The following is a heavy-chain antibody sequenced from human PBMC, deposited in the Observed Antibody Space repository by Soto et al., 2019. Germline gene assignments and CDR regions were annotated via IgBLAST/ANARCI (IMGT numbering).Heavy chain of an antibody. D-gene: IGHD3-3*01. J-gene: IGHJ4*02. CDR1: GFTFSSYS. CDR2: ISSSSSYI. V-gene: IGHV3-21*01. Sequence: GGSLRLSCAASGFTFSSYSMNWVRQAPGKWLEWVSSISSSSSYIYYADSVKGRFTISRDNAKNSLYLQMNSLRAEDTAVYYCARDSPQYYDFWSGSLDYWGQGSLVNVSS. CDR3: ARDSPQYYDFWSGSLDY.